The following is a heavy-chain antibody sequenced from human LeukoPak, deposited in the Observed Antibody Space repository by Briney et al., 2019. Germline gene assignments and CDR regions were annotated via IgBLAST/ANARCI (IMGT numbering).Heavy chain of an antibody. CDR3: TTDPSNPMVRGPTPYYYYYMDV. CDR2: IKSKTDGGTT. V-gene: IGHV3-15*01. CDR1: GFTFSNAW. D-gene: IGHD3-10*01. Sequence: PGGSLRLSCAASGFTFSNAWMSWVRQAPGKGLEWVGRIKSKTDGGTTDYAAPVKGRFTISRDDSKNTLYLQMNSLKTEDTAVYYCTTDPSNPMVRGPTPYYYYYMDVWGKGTTVTVSS. J-gene: IGHJ6*03.